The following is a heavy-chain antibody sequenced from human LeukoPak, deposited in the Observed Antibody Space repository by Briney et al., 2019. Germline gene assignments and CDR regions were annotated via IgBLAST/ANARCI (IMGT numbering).Heavy chain of an antibody. CDR3: ARGAPRWWFDP. CDR1: GGSISSYY. Sequence: RPSETLSLTCTVSGGSISSYYWSWIRQPPGKGLEWIGYIYYSGSTNYNPSLKSRVTISVDTSKNQFSLKLSSVTAADTAIYYCARGAPRWWFDPWGQGILVTVSS. V-gene: IGHV4-59*08. D-gene: IGHD4-23*01. J-gene: IGHJ5*02. CDR2: IYYSGST.